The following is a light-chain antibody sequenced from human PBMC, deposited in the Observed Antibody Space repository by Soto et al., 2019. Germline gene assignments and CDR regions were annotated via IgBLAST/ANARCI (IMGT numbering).Light chain of an antibody. J-gene: IGLJ1*01. V-gene: IGLV8-61*01. CDR2: NTN. CDR1: SDSVSASHF. CDR3: NSYVGSNNYV. Sequence: QTVVTQEPSFSVSPGGTVTLTCGLSSDSVSASHFPSWYQQTPGQAPRTLIYNTNTRSSGVPDRFSGSKSGNTASLTVSGLQADDEADYYCNSYVGSNNYVFGTGTKLTVL.